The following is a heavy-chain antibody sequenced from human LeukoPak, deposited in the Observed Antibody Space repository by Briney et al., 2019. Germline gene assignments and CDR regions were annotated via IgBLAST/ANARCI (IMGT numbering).Heavy chain of an antibody. CDR3: ARGYYDSSGYPPFDP. D-gene: IGHD3-22*01. CDR2: INPNSGGT. Sequence: ASVKVSCKASGYTFTSYDINWVRQATGQGLEWMGWINPNSGGTNYAQKFQGRVTMTRDTSISTAYMELSRLRSDDTAVYYCARGYYDSSGYPPFDPWGQGTLVTVSS. J-gene: IGHJ5*02. V-gene: IGHV1-2*02. CDR1: GYTFTSYD.